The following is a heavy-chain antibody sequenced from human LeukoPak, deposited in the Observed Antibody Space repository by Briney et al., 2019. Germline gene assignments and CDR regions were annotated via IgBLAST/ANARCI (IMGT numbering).Heavy chain of an antibody. CDR2: IYHSGKS. Sequence: SETLSLTCTVSGDSVSSSRFYWGWIRQPPGKGLEWIASIYHSGKSYYNPSLESRVTISVDTSKNQFSLKLSSVTAADTAVYYCARVREAAAFDYWGQETLVTVSS. D-gene: IGHD3-10*01. J-gene: IGHJ4*02. CDR3: ARVREAAAFDY. V-gene: IGHV4-39*07. CDR1: GDSVSSSRFY.